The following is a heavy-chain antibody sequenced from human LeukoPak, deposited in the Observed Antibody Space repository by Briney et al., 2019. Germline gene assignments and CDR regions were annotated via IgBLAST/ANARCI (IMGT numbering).Heavy chain of an antibody. CDR1: GITVSRNY. CDR2: ISSDRST. CDR3: ARALSGYYDTFDY. J-gene: IGHJ4*02. V-gene: IGHV3-66*01. D-gene: IGHD3-22*01. Sequence: PGGSLRLSCAASGITVSRNYMSWVRQAPGKGLEWGSVISSDRSTYYADSVKGRFTISRDNSKNTLYLQMNSLRAEDTAVYYCARALSGYYDTFDYWGQGTLVTVSS.